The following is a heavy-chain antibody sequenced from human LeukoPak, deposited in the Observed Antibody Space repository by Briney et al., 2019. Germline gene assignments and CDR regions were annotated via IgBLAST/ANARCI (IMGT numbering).Heavy chain of an antibody. D-gene: IGHD1-14*01. CDR3: AKVGIRGYWYFDL. Sequence: GGSLRLSCAASGFTFDDYAMHWVRQAPGKGLEWVSGISWNSGSIGYADSVKGRFTIFRDNAKNSLYLQMNSLRAEDTALYYCAKVGIRGYWYFDLWGRGTLVTVSS. CDR2: ISWNSGSI. CDR1: GFTFDDYA. V-gene: IGHV3-9*01. J-gene: IGHJ2*01.